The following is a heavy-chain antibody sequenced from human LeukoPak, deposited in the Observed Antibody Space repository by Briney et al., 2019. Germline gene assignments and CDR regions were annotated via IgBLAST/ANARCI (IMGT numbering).Heavy chain of an antibody. J-gene: IGHJ4*02. V-gene: IGHV5-51*01. Sequence: GESLKISCKGSGYRFTSYWIGWVRQMPGKGLEWMGIIYPGDSDIRYSPSFQGQVTTSADKSITTAYLQWSSLKASDTAMYYCARIDSLENTSLDYWGQGTLVTVSS. CDR3: ARIDSLENTSLDY. CDR2: IYPGDSDI. D-gene: IGHD2-15*01. CDR1: GYRFTSYW.